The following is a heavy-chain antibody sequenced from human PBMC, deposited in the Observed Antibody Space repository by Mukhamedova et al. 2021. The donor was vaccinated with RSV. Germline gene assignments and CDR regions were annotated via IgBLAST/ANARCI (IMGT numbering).Heavy chain of an antibody. Sequence: GLEWVSAISGSGGSTYYADSVKGRFTISRDNSKNTLYLQMNSLRAEDTAVYYCAKDRSCSGGSCYYFDYCGQGTLVTVSS. CDR2: ISGSGGST. J-gene: IGHJ4*02. V-gene: IGHV3-23*01. CDR3: AKDRSCSGGSCYYFDY. D-gene: IGHD2-15*01.